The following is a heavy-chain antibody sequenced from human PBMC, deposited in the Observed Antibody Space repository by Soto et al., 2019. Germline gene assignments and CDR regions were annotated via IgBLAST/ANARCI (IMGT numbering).Heavy chain of an antibody. Sequence: QVQLEQSGAEEKKPGASVKVSCKASGYTFTSYAMHWVRQAPGQRLEWMGWINAGNGNRKYSQTFQGRVTNTRDTPATTADMEPSRLGTGETAGYSCAGAVAAAACWGQGRIATVSS. CDR3: AGAVAAAAC. CDR2: INAGNGNR. J-gene: IGHJ1*01. V-gene: IGHV1-3*05. D-gene: IGHD6-13*01. CDR1: GYTFTSYA.